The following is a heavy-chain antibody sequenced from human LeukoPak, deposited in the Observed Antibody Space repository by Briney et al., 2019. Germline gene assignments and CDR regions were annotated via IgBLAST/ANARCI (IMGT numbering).Heavy chain of an antibody. V-gene: IGHV4-39*07. CDR3: AREKTTVVTPGVWVDY. CDR2: IYYSGST. Sequence: SETLSLTCTVSGGSISSSSYYWGWIRQPPGKGLEWIGSIYYSGSTYYNPSLKSRVTISVDTSKNQFSLKLSSVTAADTAACYCAREKTTVVTPGVWVDYWGQGTLVTVSS. D-gene: IGHD4-23*01. J-gene: IGHJ4*02. CDR1: GGSISSSSYY.